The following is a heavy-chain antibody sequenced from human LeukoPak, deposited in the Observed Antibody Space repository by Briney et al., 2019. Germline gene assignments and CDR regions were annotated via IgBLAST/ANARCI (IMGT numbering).Heavy chain of an antibody. D-gene: IGHD6-13*01. CDR2: IRYDGSNK. CDR1: GFTFSSYG. J-gene: IGHJ4*02. CDR3: AREEYLRNIAAAGCDY. V-gene: IGHV3-30*02. Sequence: PGGSLRLSCAASGFTFSSYGMHWVRQAPGKGLEWVAFIRYDGSNKYYADSVKGRFTISRDNSKNSLYLQMNSLRAEDTAVYYCAREEYLRNIAAAGCDYWGQGTLVTISS.